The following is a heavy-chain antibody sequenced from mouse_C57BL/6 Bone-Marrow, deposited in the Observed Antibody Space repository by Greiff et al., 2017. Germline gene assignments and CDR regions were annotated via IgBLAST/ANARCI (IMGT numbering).Heavy chain of an antibody. J-gene: IGHJ3*01. V-gene: IGHV1-81*01. D-gene: IGHD1-1*02. CDR1: GYTFTSFG. CDR2: IYPRSGNT. Sequence: VQGVESGAELARPGASVKLSCTASGYTFTSFGISWVKQRTGQGLEWIGEIYPRSGNTYYNEKFKGKATLTADKSSSTAYMELRSLTSEDSAVYFCARTLSAWFAYWGQGTLVTVSA. CDR3: ARTLSAWFAY.